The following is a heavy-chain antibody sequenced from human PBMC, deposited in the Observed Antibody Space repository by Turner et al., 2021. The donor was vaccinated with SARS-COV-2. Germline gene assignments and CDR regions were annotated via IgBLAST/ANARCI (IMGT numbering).Heavy chain of an antibody. V-gene: IGHV4-59*08. CDR3: AGEVVVPATIVGAVYGMDV. CDR1: GGSISSYF. J-gene: IGHJ6*02. Sequence: QVQLQESGPGLVKPSETLSLTCTVSGGSISSYFCSWIRQPPGKGLEWIGYFSYSGSTNYNPSLKSRVTISVDTSKNQFSLKLRFVTAADTAVYYCAGEVVVPATIVGAVYGMDVWGQGTTVTVS. D-gene: IGHD2-2*02. CDR2: FSYSGST.